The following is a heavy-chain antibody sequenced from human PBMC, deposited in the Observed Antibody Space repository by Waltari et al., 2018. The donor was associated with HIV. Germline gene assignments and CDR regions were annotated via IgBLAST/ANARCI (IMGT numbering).Heavy chain of an antibody. CDR2: ISSTSNTI. CDR3: AKEVVALPHYYYYGLDV. Sequence: EVQLVESGGGLVQPGGSLRLSCAASGFTFSSYSMNWVRQAPGKVVEWVSDISSTSNTIYYADSVKSRFTVSRDNAKNSLSLQMNSLRAEDTAVYFCAKEVVALPHYYYYGLDVWGQGTTVTVSS. J-gene: IGHJ6*02. D-gene: IGHD2-15*01. V-gene: IGHV3-48*04. CDR1: GFTFSSYS.